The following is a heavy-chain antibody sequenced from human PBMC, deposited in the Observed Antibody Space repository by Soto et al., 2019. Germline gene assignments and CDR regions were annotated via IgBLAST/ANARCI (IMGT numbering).Heavy chain of an antibody. CDR2: VFSNDEQ. Sequence: QVTLKESRPVLAKPTETLTLTCTVSGFSLSDPKMGVSWIRQPPGRALEWVAHVFSNDEQSYTTSLKSWLATFKATTKHRVVLIMTTMDRVDTATYSCVQKLGGGTFDIWGQGTMVTVSS. D-gene: IGHD3-16*01. V-gene: IGHV2-26*01. J-gene: IGHJ3*02. CDR1: GFSLSDPKMG. CDR3: VQKLGGGTFDI.